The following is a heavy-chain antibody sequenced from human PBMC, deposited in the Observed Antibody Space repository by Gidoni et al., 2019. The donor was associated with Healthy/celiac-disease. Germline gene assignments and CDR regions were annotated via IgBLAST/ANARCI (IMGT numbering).Heavy chain of an antibody. CDR3: AKDHGDYTGAASQFDY. J-gene: IGHJ4*02. D-gene: IGHD4-17*01. V-gene: IGHV3-23*01. Sequence: EVQLLESGGGLVQPGGSLRLSCAASGFTFRTYAMSWVRQAPGKGLEGVSAISGSGGSTYYADSVKGRFTISRDNSKNTLYLQMNSLRAEDTAVYYCAKDHGDYTGAASQFDYWGQGTLVTVSS. CDR2: ISGSGGST. CDR1: GFTFRTYA.